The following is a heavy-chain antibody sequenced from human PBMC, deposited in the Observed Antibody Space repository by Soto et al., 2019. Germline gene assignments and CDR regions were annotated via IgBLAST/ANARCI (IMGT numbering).Heavy chain of an antibody. CDR1: GDSISSYY. Sequence: SETLSLTCTVSGDSISSYYWNWIRQPPGKGLEWIGYIYYSASPNYNPSLKSRVTISIDTSKRKFSLKMNSVTAADTALYYCARTTAVPNTLRSRYFFDYWGEGTLVTVSA. CDR3: ARTTAVPNTLRSRYFFDY. CDR2: IYYSASP. D-gene: IGHD4-17*01. V-gene: IGHV4-59*01. J-gene: IGHJ4*02.